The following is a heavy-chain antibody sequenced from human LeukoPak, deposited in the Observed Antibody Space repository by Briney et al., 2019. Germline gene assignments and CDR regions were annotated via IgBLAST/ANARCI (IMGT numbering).Heavy chain of an antibody. Sequence: GGSLRLSCAASGFTFDNYAMRWVRHAPGKGLEWLSIISWNSGYIGYADSVKGRFTISRDNAKKSLDLQMNSLRAEDTAFYYCAKVRGTYSSGYFFDYWGQGTLVTVSS. CDR1: GFTFDNYA. V-gene: IGHV3-9*01. CDR3: AKVRGTYSSGYFFDY. J-gene: IGHJ4*02. CDR2: ISWNSGYI. D-gene: IGHD6-19*01.